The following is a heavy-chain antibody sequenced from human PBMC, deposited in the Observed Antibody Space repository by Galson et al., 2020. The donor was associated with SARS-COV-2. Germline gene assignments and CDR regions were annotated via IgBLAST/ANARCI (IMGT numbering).Heavy chain of an antibody. CDR3: ARPYSTGWKGAMDV. CDR2: IKEDGSEK. D-gene: IGHD6-25*01. CDR1: GFTFSSYW. J-gene: IGHJ6*02. Sequence: GGSRRLSCAATGFTFSSYWMNWVRQAPGKGLEWVANIKEDGSEKYYVDSVKGRFTISRDNARNSLYLQMNGLRDDDTAVYYCARPYSTGWKGAMDVWGQGTTVTVSS. V-gene: IGHV3-7*01.